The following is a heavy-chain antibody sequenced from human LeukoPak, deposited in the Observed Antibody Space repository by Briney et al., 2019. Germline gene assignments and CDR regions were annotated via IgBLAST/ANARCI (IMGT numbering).Heavy chain of an antibody. V-gene: IGHV3-30*02. D-gene: IGHD6-19*01. CDR3: AKDGPLYSSGWYGDAFDI. CDR2: IRYDGSNK. CDR1: GFTFSSYG. Sequence: GGSLRLSCAASGFTFSSYGMHWVRQAPGKGLEWVAFIRYDGSNKYYADSVKGRFTISRDNSKNTPYLQMNSLRAEDTAVYYCAKDGPLYSSGWYGDAFDIWGQGTMVTVSS. J-gene: IGHJ3*02.